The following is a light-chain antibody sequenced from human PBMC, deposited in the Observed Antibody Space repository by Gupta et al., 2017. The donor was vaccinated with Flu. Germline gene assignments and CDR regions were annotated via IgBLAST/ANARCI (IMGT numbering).Light chain of an antibody. CDR3: AAWDDSLNVVI. CDR1: SSNIGSHP. J-gene: IGLJ2*01. Sequence: GQRVSISCSGGSSNIGSHPVNWSQQLAGKAPKLLMYANSQRPSGVPDRFSGSKSGTSGSLAISGLQSEDEAFYYCAAWDDSLNVVIFGGGTQLTV. V-gene: IGLV1-44*01. CDR2: ANS.